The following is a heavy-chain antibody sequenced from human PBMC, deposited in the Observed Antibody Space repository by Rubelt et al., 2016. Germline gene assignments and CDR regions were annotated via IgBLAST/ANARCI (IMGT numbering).Heavy chain of an antibody. CDR2: IYYSGST. V-gene: IGHV4-39*07. CDR1: GGSISSSSYY. D-gene: IGHD3-10*01. J-gene: IGHJ4*02. CDR3: ARLTYYYGSGSYIWFDY. Sequence: QLQLQESGPGLVKPSETLSLTCTVSGGSISSSSYYWGWIRQPPGKGLEWIGSIYYSGSTNYNPSLKCRVTISVDPSKNQFSLKLSSVTAADTAVYYCARLTYYYGSGSYIWFDYRGQGTLVTVSS.